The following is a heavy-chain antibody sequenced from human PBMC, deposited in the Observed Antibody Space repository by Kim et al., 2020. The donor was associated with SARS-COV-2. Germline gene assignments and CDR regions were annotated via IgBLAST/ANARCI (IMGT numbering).Heavy chain of an antibody. CDR2: ISSSSSYI. Sequence: GGSLRLSCAASGFTFSSYSMNWVRQAPGKGLEWVSSISSSSSYIYYADSVKGRFTISRDNAKNSLYLQMNSLRAEDTALYYCARDRGGNYYGSGSSGPYYYGMDVWGQGTTVTVSS. CDR3: ARDRGGNYYGSGSSGPYYYGMDV. CDR1: GFTFSSYS. J-gene: IGHJ6*02. V-gene: IGHV3-21*01. D-gene: IGHD3-10*01.